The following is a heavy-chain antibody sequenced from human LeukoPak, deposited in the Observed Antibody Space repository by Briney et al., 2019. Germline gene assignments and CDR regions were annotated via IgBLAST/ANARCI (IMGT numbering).Heavy chain of an antibody. D-gene: IGHD3-10*01. CDR2: IYHSGST. CDR1: GYSISSGYY. CDR3: ARTRVLLWFGELLYYFDY. V-gene: IGHV4-38-2*01. J-gene: IGHJ4*02. Sequence: PSETLSLTCAVSGYSISSGYYWGWIRQPPGKGLEWIGSIYHSGSTYYNPSLKSRVTISVDTSKNQFSLKLSSVTAADTAVYYCARTRVLLWFGELLYYFDYWGQGTLVTVSS.